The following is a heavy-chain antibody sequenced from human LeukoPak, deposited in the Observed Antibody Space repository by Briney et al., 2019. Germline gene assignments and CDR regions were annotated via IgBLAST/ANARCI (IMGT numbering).Heavy chain of an antibody. V-gene: IGHV4-59*08. CDR3: ARQGRDGYNWGSLFDY. CDR2: IYYSGST. J-gene: IGHJ4*02. D-gene: IGHD5-24*01. Sequence: SSETLSLTCTVSGGPISSYYWSWIRQPPGKGLEWIGYIYYSGSTNYNPSLKSRVTISVDTSKNQFSLKLSSVTAADTAVYYCARQGRDGYNWGSLFDYWGQGTLVTVSS. CDR1: GGPISSYY.